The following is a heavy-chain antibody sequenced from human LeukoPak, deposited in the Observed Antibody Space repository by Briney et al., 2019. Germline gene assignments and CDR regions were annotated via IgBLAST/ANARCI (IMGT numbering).Heavy chain of an antibody. D-gene: IGHD3-10*01. CDR1: GGSISSGGYS. J-gene: IGHJ3*02. V-gene: IGHV4-30-2*01. Sequence: PSQTLSLTCAVSGGSISSGGYSWSWIRQPPGKGLEWIGYIYHSGSTYYNPSLKSRVTISVDRSKNQFSLKLSSVTAADTAVYYCARGLCYYGSGSGGAFDIWGQGTMVTVSS. CDR2: IYHSGST. CDR3: ARGLCYYGSGSGGAFDI.